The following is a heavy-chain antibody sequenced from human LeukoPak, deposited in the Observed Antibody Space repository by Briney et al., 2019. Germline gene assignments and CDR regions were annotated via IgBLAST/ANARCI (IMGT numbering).Heavy chain of an antibody. D-gene: IGHD3-10*01. V-gene: IGHV3-23*01. CDR1: GFTFSSYG. J-gene: IGHJ4*02. CDR3: AKYYYGSGIPIFDY. CDR2: ISDNGDST. Sequence: GGSLRLSCAASGFTFSSYGMSWVRQAPGKGLEWVSAISDNGDSTYYADSVKGRFTISRDNSKNTLYLQMNTLRVEDTAVYYCAKYYYGSGIPIFDYWGQGTLVTVSS.